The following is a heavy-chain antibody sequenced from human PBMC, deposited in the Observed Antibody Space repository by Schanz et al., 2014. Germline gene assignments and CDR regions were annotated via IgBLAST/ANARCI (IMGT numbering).Heavy chain of an antibody. V-gene: IGHV3-30*04. CDR3: TRDRGALINHNDALDL. J-gene: IGHJ3*01. CDR2: ITYDGSNT. CDR1: GFTMITYA. Sequence: VQLLQSGGALVQPGGSLRLSCAASGFTMITYAMHWVRQPPGKGLEWVAIITYDGSNTYHADSVKGRFTISRDNSKNTVYLQMNSLRSEDTAVYYCTRDRGALINHNDALDLWGQGTMVSVSS. D-gene: IGHD3-16*01.